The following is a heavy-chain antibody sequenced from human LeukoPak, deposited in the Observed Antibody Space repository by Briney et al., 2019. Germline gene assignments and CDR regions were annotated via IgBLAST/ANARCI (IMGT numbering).Heavy chain of an antibody. D-gene: IGHD5-24*01. V-gene: IGHV1-69*05. CDR3: ARVRRDGYNQNYFDY. CDR2: IIPIFGTA. J-gene: IGHJ4*02. Sequence: SVKVSCKASGGTSSSYAISWVRQAPGQGLEWMGRIIPIFGTANYAQKFQGRVTITTDESTSTAYMELSSLRFEDTAVYYCARVRRDGYNQNYFDYWGQGTLVTVSS. CDR1: GGTSSSYA.